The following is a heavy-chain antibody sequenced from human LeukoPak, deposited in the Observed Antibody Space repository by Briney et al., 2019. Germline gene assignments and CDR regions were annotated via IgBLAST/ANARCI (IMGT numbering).Heavy chain of an antibody. Sequence: PSETLSLTCTVSGGSISSGGYYWSWIRQHPGKGLEWIGYIYYSGSTYYNPSLKSRVTISVDTSKNQFSLKLSSVTAADTAVYYCARVGYGYSSSHFDYWGQGTLVTVSS. CDR1: GGSISSGGYY. CDR3: ARVGYGYSSSHFDY. CDR2: IYYSGST. V-gene: IGHV4-31*03. J-gene: IGHJ4*02. D-gene: IGHD6-6*01.